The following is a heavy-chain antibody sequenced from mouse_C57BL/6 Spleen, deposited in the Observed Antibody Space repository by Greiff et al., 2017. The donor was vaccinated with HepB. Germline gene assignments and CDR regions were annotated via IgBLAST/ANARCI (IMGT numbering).Heavy chain of an antibody. D-gene: IGHD1-1*01. CDR2: INPNNGGT. J-gene: IGHJ4*01. V-gene: IGHV1-22*01. CDR1: GYTFTDYN. Sequence: EVQLQQSGPELVKPGASVKMSCKASGYTFTDYNLHWVKQSHGKSLEWIGYINPNNGGTSYNQKFKGKATLTVNKSSSTAYMELRSLTSEDSAVYYCARRNYGSSSYAMDYWGQGTSVTVSS. CDR3: ARRNYGSSSYAMDY.